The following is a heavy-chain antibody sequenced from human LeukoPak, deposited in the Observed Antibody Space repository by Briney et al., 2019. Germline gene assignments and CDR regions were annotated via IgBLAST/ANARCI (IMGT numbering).Heavy chain of an antibody. Sequence: GGSLRLSCAASGFSFRNAWMNWVRQAPGKGLVWVSRIHSDGSSTSYADSVKGRFTISRDNAKNTLYLQMNSLRAEDTAVYYCAREGYYGYYFDYWGQGTLVTVSS. D-gene: IGHD3-22*01. V-gene: IGHV3-74*01. CDR3: AREGYYGYYFDY. CDR1: GFSFRNAW. J-gene: IGHJ4*02. CDR2: IHSDGSST.